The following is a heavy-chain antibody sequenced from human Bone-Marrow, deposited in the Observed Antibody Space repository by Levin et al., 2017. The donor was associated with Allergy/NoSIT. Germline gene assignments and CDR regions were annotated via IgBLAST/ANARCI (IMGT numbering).Heavy chain of an antibody. CDR3: AHVRRSSGWPNTIDY. V-gene: IGHV2-5*02. J-gene: IGHJ4*02. CDR2: HYWDDDH. Sequence: GSGPTLVKPTQTLTLTCTCSGFSLSSTGVGVGWIRHPPGKALEWLGLHYWDDDHRYRPSLKNRLTFTHDTSKTQVVLTMTNMDPVDTATYYCAHVRRSSGWPNTIDYWGQGIPVTVSS. D-gene: IGHD6-19*01. CDR1: GFSLSSTGVG.